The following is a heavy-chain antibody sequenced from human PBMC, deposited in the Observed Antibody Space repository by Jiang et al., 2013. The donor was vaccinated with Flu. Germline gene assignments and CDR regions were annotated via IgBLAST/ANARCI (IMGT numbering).Heavy chain of an antibody. Sequence: RLSCAASGFTYSSYEMNWVRQAPGKGLEWIAYITGSGDSKYHADSVKGRFTISRDNAKRLLFLQMNNLRVEDTAIYYCARTTRDMVIASDWFDPWGQGTLVTVSS. D-gene: IGHD2-21*01. V-gene: IGHV3-48*03. CDR1: GFTYSSYE. J-gene: IGHJ5*02. CDR3: ARTTRDMVIASDWFDP. CDR2: ITGSGDSK.